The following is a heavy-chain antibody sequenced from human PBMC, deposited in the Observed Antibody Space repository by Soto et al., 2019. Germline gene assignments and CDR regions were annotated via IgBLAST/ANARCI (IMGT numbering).Heavy chain of an antibody. CDR1: EFTFSGYA. J-gene: IGHJ4*02. D-gene: IGHD6-19*01. CDR3: AKLSSSGWYGHIDY. V-gene: IGHV3-23*01. Sequence: PGGSLRLCCVVSEFTFSGYARSWVRQAPGKGLEWVSVISDSGAATYYADSLKGRFTISRDSSKNTLYLHMNNLRAEDTAVYYCAKLSSSGWYGHIDYWGQGTLVTVSS. CDR2: ISDSGAAT.